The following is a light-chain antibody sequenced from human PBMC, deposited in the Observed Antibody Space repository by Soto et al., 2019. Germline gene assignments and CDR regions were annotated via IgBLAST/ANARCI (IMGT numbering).Light chain of an antibody. J-gene: IGLJ2*01. CDR1: TSNIGGYS. CDR2: KDD. CDR3: AAWDDSLSAVV. Sequence: QAVVNLPPSVSGTPGQRVTISCSGDTSNIGGYSVNWYQQFPGAAPKLLIYKDDQRPSGVPDRFSGSKSGTSASLAISGLRFDDEADYYCAAWDDSLSAVVFGGGTKLTVL. V-gene: IGLV1-44*01.